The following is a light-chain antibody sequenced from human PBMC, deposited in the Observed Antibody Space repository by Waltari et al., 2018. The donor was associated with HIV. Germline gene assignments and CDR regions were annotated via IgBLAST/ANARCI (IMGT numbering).Light chain of an antibody. CDR1: SSDTASTY. CDR2: RNN. V-gene: IGLV1-47*01. J-gene: IGLJ1*01. CDR3: AAWDVSLRGAYV. Sequence: QSVLTQPPSASGTPGQRVTIPCSGASSDTASTYVYWYNQLPGTAPKLLIYRNNQRPSGVPDRFSGSKSGTSASLAISGLRSEDEADYYCAAWDVSLRGAYVFGTGTKVAVL.